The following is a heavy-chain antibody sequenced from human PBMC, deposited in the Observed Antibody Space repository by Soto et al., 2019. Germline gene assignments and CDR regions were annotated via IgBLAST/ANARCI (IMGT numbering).Heavy chain of an antibody. Sequence: SETLSLTCTVSGGSISSGGYYWSWIRQHPGKGLEWIGYVYYSGSTYYNPSLKSRVSISIDTSKNQFSLSLNSVTAADTAVYYCTRRVRSTGLLDYWGQGALVTVSS. J-gene: IGHJ4*02. V-gene: IGHV4-31*03. CDR3: TRRVRSTGLLDY. D-gene: IGHD4-4*01. CDR2: VYYSGST. CDR1: GGSISSGGYY.